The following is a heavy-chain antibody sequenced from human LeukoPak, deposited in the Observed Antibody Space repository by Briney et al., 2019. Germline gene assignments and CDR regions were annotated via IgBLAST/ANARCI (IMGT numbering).Heavy chain of an antibody. Sequence: SETLSLTCTVSGGSISSYYWSWIRQPAGKGLEWIGRIYTSGSTNYNPSLKSRVTMSVDTSKNQFSLKLSSVTAADTAVYYCARGFDFWSGFATGEYFDYWGQGTLVTVSS. CDR2: IYTSGST. D-gene: IGHD3-3*01. CDR3: ARGFDFWSGFATGEYFDY. CDR1: GGSISSYY. J-gene: IGHJ4*02. V-gene: IGHV4-4*07.